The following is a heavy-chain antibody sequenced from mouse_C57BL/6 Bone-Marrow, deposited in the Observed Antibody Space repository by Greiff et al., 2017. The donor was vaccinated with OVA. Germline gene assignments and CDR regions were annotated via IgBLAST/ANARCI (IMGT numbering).Heavy chain of an antibody. D-gene: IGHD2-3*01. Sequence: DVMLVESGGGLVKPGGSLKLSCAASGFTFSDYGMHWVRQAPEKGLEWVAYISSGSSTIYYADTVKGRFTISRDNAKNTLFLQMTSLRSEDTAMYDCARRRLLPYYAMDYWGQGTSVTVSS. CDR2: ISSGSSTI. V-gene: IGHV5-17*01. CDR3: ARRRLLPYYAMDY. J-gene: IGHJ4*01. CDR1: GFTFSDYG.